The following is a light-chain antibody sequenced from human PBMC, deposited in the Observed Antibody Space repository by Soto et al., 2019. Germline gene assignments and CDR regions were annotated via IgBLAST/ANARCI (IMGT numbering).Light chain of an antibody. CDR3: QGSYSTPD. Sequence: DIQMTQSPSSLSASVGDRVTITCRASQSISSYLIRYQQKPGKAPKLLIYAASSLQSGVPSRFSGSGSGTDITLTISSLQPENFATYYCQGSYSTPDFGPGTRVYIK. CDR1: QSISSY. V-gene: IGKV1-39*01. J-gene: IGKJ3*01. CDR2: AAS.